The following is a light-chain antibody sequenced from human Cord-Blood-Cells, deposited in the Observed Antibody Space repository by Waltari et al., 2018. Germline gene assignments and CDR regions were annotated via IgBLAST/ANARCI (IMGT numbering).Light chain of an antibody. V-gene: IGKV1-39*01. CDR3: QQSYRTWT. CDR2: AAS. CDR1: QSISSY. Sequence: DIQMTQSPSSLSASFGDSFTITCRESQSISSYLNWYQQKPGKAPKLLIYAASSLESGVPSRVSGSGSGTDFTLTISSLQPEDVANYYCQQSYRTWTFGQGTKVEIK. J-gene: IGKJ1*01.